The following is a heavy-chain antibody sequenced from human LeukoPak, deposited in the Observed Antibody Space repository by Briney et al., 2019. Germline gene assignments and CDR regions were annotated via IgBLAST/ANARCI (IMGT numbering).Heavy chain of an antibody. J-gene: IGHJ6*02. CDR2: VNSDESIT. CDR1: GFTFSSYW. V-gene: IGHV3-74*01. CDR3: ARGHLPTPRSAMDV. Sequence: SGGSLRLSCAASGFTFSSYWVLWVRQAPGKGLVWVLRVNSDESITTYADSVNGRFTISRDNAKNTIYLQMKSLRAEDTAVYYCARGHLPTPRSAMDVWGQGTTVTVSS. D-gene: IGHD3-3*02.